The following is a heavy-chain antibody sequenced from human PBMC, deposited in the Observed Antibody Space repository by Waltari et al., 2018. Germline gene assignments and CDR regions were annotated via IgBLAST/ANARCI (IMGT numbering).Heavy chain of an antibody. CDR3: ARARTDYGETDGYFDL. D-gene: IGHD4-17*01. V-gene: IGHV1-3*01. J-gene: IGHJ2*01. CDR1: GYTFTSYA. CDR2: INAGNGNT. Sequence: QVQLVQSGAEVKKPGASVKVSCKASGYTFTSYAMHWVRQAPGQRLEWMGWINAGNGNTKYSQKFQGRVIITRDTSASTAYMELSSLRSEDTAVYYCARARTDYGETDGYFDLWGRGTLVTVSS.